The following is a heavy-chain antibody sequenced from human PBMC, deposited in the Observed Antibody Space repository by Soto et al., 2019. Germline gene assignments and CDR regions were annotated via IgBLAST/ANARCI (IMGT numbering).Heavy chain of an antibody. Sequence: ASVKVSCKASGGTFSFYTINWVRQAPGLGLEWVGRINPILSMSNYAQKFQGRVTMTADKSTNTAYMELRSLRSEDTAMYYCATSYGSGYRAFDYWG. D-gene: IGHD3-10*01. CDR3: ATSYGSGYRAFDY. CDR1: GGTFSFYT. J-gene: IGHJ4*01. V-gene: IGHV1-69*02. CDR2: INPILSMS.